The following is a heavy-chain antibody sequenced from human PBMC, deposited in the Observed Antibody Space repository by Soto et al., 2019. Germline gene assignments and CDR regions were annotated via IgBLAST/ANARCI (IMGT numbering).Heavy chain of an antibody. CDR2: IYWDDDN. CDR3: AYLPCSGGSCYWFSYSGMDV. CDR1: GFSLSTSGVG. J-gene: IGHJ6*02. Sequence: QITLKESGPTLVKPTQTLTLTCTFSGFSLSTSGVGVAWIRQPPGKALEWLALIYWDDDNRYRPSLETRLTNTKDTSKXXXVXPMTNMDSVDTATYSCAYLPCSGGSCYWFSYSGMDVWGQGTTVTVSS. D-gene: IGHD2-15*01. V-gene: IGHV2-5*02.